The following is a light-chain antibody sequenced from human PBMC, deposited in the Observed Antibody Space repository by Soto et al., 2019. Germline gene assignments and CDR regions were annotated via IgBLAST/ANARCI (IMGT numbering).Light chain of an antibody. CDR1: QSISNW. J-gene: IGKJ1*01. CDR3: QQYDTYPRT. CDR2: KAS. Sequence: DIQMTQSPSTLSASVGDRVTITCRASQSISNWLAWYQQKPGKAPKLLIFKASTLESGVPSRFSGSGSGTEFTLNISSLQPDDFATYHCQQYDTYPRTSGQGTKVDIK. V-gene: IGKV1-5*03.